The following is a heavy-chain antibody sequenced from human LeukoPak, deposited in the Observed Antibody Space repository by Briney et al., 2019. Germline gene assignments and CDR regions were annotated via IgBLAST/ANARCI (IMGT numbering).Heavy chain of an antibody. CDR2: ISGSGGST. CDR1: GFTFSSYA. V-gene: IGHV3-23*01. D-gene: IGHD3-10*01. CDR3: AKDPLGYYGSGSWVDY. J-gene: IGHJ4*02. Sequence: PGGSLRLSCAASGFTFSSYAMSWVRQAPGKGLEWVSAISGSGGSTYYADSVKGRFTISRDNSKNTLYLQMNSLRAEDTAVYYCAKDPLGYYGSGSWVDYWGQGTLVTVSS.